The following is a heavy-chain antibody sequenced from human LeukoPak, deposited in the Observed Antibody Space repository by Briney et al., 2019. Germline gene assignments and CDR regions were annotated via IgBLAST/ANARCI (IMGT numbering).Heavy chain of an antibody. CDR3: ARAASSGWYFPFDP. CDR2: ISAYNGNT. D-gene: IGHD6-19*01. CDR1: GYTLTELS. J-gene: IGHJ5*02. Sequence: ASVKVSCKVSGYTLTELSMHWVRQAPGKGLEWMGWISAYNGNTNYAQKLQGRVTMTTDTSTSTAYMELRSLRSDDTAVYYCARAASSGWYFPFDPWGQGTLVTVSS. V-gene: IGHV1-18*01.